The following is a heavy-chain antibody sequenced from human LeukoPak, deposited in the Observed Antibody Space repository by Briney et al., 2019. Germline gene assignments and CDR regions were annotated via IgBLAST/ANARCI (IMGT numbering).Heavy chain of an antibody. V-gene: IGHV3-74*01. Sequence: GGSLRLSCAASGFTFSSYWMHWVRQAPGQGLVWVSRINSDGSSTSYADSVKGRFTISRDNAKNTLYLQMNSLRAEDTAVYYCATYVRGDLFDYWGQGTLVTGSS. D-gene: IGHD3-10*02. CDR1: GFTFSSYW. CDR2: INSDGSST. J-gene: IGHJ4*02. CDR3: ATYVRGDLFDY.